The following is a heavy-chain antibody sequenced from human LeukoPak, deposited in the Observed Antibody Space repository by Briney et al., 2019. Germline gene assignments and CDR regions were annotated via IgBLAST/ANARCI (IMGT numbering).Heavy chain of an antibody. CDR2: ISAYNGNT. V-gene: IGHV1-18*01. D-gene: IGHD6-25*01. Sequence: ASVKVSCKASGYTLTSYGISWVRQAPGQGLEWMGWISAYNGNTNYAQKLQGRVTMTTDTSTSTAYMELSRLRSDDTAVYYCARQVPGATFDYWGQGTLVTVSS. CDR3: ARQVPGATFDY. CDR1: GYTLTSYG. J-gene: IGHJ4*02.